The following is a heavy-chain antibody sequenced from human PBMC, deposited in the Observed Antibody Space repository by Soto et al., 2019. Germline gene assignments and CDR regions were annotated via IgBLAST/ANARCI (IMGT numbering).Heavy chain of an antibody. CDR1: GFSLSTSGVG. V-gene: IGHV2-5*02. D-gene: IGHD2-15*01. CDR2: IYWDDDK. J-gene: IGHJ6*02. CDR3: AHVLVVVANYGMDV. Sequence: QITLKESGPTLVKPTQTLTLTCTFSGFSLSTSGVGVGWIRQPPGKALEWLALIYWDDDKRYSPSLTSRLTITKDTSKNHVVLTMTNMDPVDRATYYCAHVLVVVANYGMDVWGQGTTVTVFS.